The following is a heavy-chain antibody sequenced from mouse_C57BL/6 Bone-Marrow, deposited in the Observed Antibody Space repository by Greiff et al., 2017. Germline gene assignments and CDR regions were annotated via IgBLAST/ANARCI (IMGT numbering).Heavy chain of an antibody. CDR2: IDPSDSYT. CDR3: ARSGITTVVVPEYFDV. J-gene: IGHJ1*03. V-gene: IGHV1-69*01. D-gene: IGHD1-1*01. CDR1: GYTFTSYW. Sequence: VQLQQSGAELVMPGASVKLSCKASGYTFTSYWMHWVKQRPGQGLEWIGEIDPSDSYTNYNQKFKGKSTLTVDKSSSTAYMQLSSLTSEDSAVYYCARSGITTVVVPEYFDVWGTGTTVTVSS.